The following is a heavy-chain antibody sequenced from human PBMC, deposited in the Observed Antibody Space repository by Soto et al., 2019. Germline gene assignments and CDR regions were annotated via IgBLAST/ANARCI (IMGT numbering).Heavy chain of an antibody. CDR3: ARDGGGVCFFDY. D-gene: IGHD2-21*01. CDR1: GFTFSSYS. J-gene: IGHJ4*02. CDR2: ISSSSSTI. Sequence: GGSLRLSCAASGFTFSSYSMNWVRQAPGKGLEWVSYISSSSSTIYYADSVKGRFTIPREKAKNSLYLKMNSLRAEDTAVYYWARDGGGVCFFDYWGQETRVTVSS. V-gene: IGHV3-48*01.